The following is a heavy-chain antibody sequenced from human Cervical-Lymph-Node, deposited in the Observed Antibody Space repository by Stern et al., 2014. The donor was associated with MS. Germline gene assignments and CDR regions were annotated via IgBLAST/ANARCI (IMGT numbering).Heavy chain of an antibody. J-gene: IGHJ4*02. Sequence: EDQLVESGGGLVKPGGSLRLSCAASGFTFSSYSMNWVRQAPGKGLEWVSSISSTSSYIYYADSVKGRFTISRGNAKNSLYLQMNSLRAEDTAVYYCARDAKTYYYGSGSHNDYWGQGTLVTVSS. CDR2: ISSTSSYI. CDR1: GFTFSSYS. CDR3: ARDAKTYYYGSGSHNDY. D-gene: IGHD3-10*01. V-gene: IGHV3-21*01.